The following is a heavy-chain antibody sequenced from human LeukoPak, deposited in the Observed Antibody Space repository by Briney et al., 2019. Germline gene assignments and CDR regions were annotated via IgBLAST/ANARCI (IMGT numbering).Heavy chain of an antibody. CDR3: ATDWNYRLEM. Sequence: QAGGSLRLSCAASGFTFSSYAMSWVRQAPGKGLVWVSRITSDGRNTVYADSVKGRFTISRDNARNTVDLQMTSLRAEDSAVYFCATDWNYRLEMWGQGALVTVSS. D-gene: IGHD1-7*01. CDR2: ITSDGRNT. V-gene: IGHV3-74*01. J-gene: IGHJ1*01. CDR1: GFTFSSYA.